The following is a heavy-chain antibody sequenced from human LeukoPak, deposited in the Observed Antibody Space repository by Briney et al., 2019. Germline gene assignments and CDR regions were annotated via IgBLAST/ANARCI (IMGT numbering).Heavy chain of an antibody. CDR2: IYHSGST. Sequence: PSGTLSLTCAVSGGSITSSNWWSWVRQPPEKGLEWIGEIYHSGSTNYNPSLKSRVTISVDTSKNQFSLKLSSVTAADTAVYFCARGFRGDNFDYWGQGTLVTVSS. V-gene: IGHV4-4*02. CDR1: GGSITSSNW. CDR3: ARGFRGDNFDY. D-gene: IGHD7-27*01. J-gene: IGHJ4*02.